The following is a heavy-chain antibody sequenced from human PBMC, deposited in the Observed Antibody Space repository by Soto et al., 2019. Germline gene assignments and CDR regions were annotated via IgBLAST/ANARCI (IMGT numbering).Heavy chain of an antibody. Sequence: EVQLLESGGGLVQPGGSLRLSCAGSGFTFSSYAMNWVRQAPGKGLQWISGISGAAGSTYTADSVKGRFTISRDNSKNTLYLQMISLGAEDTAVYYCARSLPLYDATGYYRAPSDHWGQGTLVTVSS. D-gene: IGHD3-22*01. CDR3: ARSLPLYDATGYYRAPSDH. J-gene: IGHJ4*02. CDR2: ISGAAGST. V-gene: IGHV3-23*01. CDR1: GFTFSSYA.